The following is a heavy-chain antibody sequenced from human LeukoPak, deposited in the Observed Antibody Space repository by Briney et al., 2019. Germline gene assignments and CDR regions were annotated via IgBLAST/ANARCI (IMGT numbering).Heavy chain of an antibody. Sequence: GGSLRLSCACCGFIYSSYDMHCVRQAGGKGLEWVAVISYDGSNKYYAGSVKGRFTISRDNSKNTLYLQMNSLRAEDTAVYYWASAYYYDSSGLDYWGQGTLVTVSS. CDR1: GFIYSSYD. V-gene: IGHV3-30-3*01. J-gene: IGHJ4*02. D-gene: IGHD3-22*01. CDR2: ISYDGSNK. CDR3: ASAYYYDSSGLDY.